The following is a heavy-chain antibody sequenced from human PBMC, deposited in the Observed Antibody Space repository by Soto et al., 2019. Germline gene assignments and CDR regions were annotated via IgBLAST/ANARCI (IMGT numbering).Heavy chain of an antibody. CDR2: ISAYNGNT. CDR3: ARGVGDWGSDY. J-gene: IGHJ4*02. Sequence: VASVTVSCKASGYTFTSYGISWVRQAPGQGLEWMGWISAYNGNTNYAQKFQGRVTITADKSTSTAYMELSSLRSEDTAVYYCARGVGDWGSDYWGQGTLVTVSS. CDR1: GYTFTSYG. V-gene: IGHV1-18*01. D-gene: IGHD7-27*01.